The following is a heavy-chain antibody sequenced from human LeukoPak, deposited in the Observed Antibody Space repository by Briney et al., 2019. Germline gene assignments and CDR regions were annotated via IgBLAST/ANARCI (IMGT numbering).Heavy chain of an antibody. D-gene: IGHD3-16*01. CDR2: IIPIFGTA. CDR1: GGTFSSYA. V-gene: IGHV1-69*06. Sequence: SGKVSCKASGGTFSSYAISWVRQAPGQGLEWMGGIIPIFGTANYAQKFQGRVTITADKSTSTAYMELSSLRAEDTAVYYCARHYDYVWGGIDYWGQGTLVTVSS. J-gene: IGHJ4*02. CDR3: ARHYDYVWGGIDY.